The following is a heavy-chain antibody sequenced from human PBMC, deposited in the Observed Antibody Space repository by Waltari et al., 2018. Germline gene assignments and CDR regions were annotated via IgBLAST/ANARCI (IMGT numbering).Heavy chain of an antibody. J-gene: IGHJ5*02. CDR3: ARHWKRSGYRFDP. CDR2: IYYSGST. CDR1: GDSISSGGYY. Sequence: QLRLQESGPGLVKPSETLSLTCTVSGDSISSGGYYWGWIRQSPGKGLEWIGRIYYSGSTHYNPTLESRVTISGDTSKNQFSLKVSSVTAADTAVYYCARHWKRSGYRFDPWGQGTLVTVSS. D-gene: IGHD5-12*01. V-gene: IGHV4-39*01.